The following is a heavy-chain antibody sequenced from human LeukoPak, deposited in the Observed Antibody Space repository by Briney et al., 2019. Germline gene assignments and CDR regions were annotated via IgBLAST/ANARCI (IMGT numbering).Heavy chain of an antibody. CDR3: AKDPWFDP. V-gene: IGHV3-9*01. CDR1: GFTFDDYA. Sequence: GGSLRLSCAASGFTFDDYAIRCVPRAPGGGLEWVLGISWNSGSIGYADSVKGRFTISRDNAKNSLYLQMNSLRAEDAALYYCAKDPWFDPWGQGTLVTVSS. J-gene: IGHJ5*02. CDR2: ISWNSGSI.